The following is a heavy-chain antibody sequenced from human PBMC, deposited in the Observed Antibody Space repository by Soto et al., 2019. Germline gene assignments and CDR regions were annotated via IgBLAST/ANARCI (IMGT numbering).Heavy chain of an antibody. CDR1: GYTFTSYY. V-gene: IGHV1-46*01. D-gene: IGHD3-10*02. CDR2: INPSGGST. J-gene: IGHJ3*02. CDR3: ARDLPDPQMATMIGGAFDI. Sequence: ASVKVSCKASGYTFTSYYMHWVRQAPGQGLEWMGIINPSGGSTSYAQKFQGRVTMTRDTSTSTVYMELRSLRSEDTAVYYCARDLPDPQMATMIGGAFDIWGQGTMVTVSS.